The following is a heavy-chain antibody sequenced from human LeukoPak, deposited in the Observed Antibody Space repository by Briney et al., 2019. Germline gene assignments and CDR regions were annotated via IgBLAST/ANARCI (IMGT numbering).Heavy chain of an antibody. CDR2: IYYSGST. V-gene: IGHV4-59*01. Sequence: PSETLSLTCTVSGGSISSYYWSWIRQPPGKGLEWIGYIYYSGSTNYNPSLKSRVTISVDTSKNQFSLKLSSVTAADTAVYYCARDYYDSSGYYSSWGQGTLVTVSS. D-gene: IGHD3-22*01. CDR1: GGSISSYY. CDR3: ARDYYDSSGYYSS. J-gene: IGHJ5*02.